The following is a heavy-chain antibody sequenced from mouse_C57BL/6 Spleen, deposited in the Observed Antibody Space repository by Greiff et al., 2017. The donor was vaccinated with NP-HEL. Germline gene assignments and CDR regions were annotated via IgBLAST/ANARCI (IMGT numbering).Heavy chain of an antibody. V-gene: IGHV1-64*01. D-gene: IGHD1-1*01. CDR1: GYTFTSYW. J-gene: IGHJ1*03. CDR2: IHPNSGST. Sequence: QVQLQQPGAELVQPGASVKLSCKASGYTFTSYWMHWVKQRPGQGLEWIGMIHPNSGSTNYNEKFKSKATLTVDKSSSTAYMQLSSLTSEDSAVYYCAPRYYEDWYFDVWGTGTTVTVSS. CDR3: APRYYEDWYFDV.